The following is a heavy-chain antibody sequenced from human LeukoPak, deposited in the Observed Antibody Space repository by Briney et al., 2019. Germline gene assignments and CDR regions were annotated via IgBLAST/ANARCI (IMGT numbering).Heavy chain of an antibody. D-gene: IGHD3-10*01. V-gene: IGHV3-33*01. Sequence: GGSLRLSCEVSGFTVSSYGIHWVRQAPGKGLEWVAVMWYTGDHKFYGDSVKGRFTISRDDSKNTVYLEMNSLRVEDAAVYFCARGSGSKHNHMDVWGKGATVTVSS. CDR3: ARGSGSKHNHMDV. J-gene: IGHJ6*03. CDR2: MWYTGDHK. CDR1: GFTVSSYG.